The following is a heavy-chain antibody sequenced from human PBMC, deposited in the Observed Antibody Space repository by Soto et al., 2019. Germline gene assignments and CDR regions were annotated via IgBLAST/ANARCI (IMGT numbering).Heavy chain of an antibody. J-gene: IGHJ5*02. D-gene: IGHD3-16*01. CDR3: PTDWGLWGDSYIPLMFT. V-gene: IGHV3-15*07. CDR2: VRSESDGGTT. CDR1: GFDFSKAW. Sequence: EAQLVESGGDLVKPGGSLRLSCAASGFDFSKAWMNWVRRAPGKGLEWVGRVRSESDGGTTEYAAFLQGRFYISRDESKNTLDVQISSLKTEDTAVYYCPTDWGLWGDSYIPLMFTWGQGTLVTVSS.